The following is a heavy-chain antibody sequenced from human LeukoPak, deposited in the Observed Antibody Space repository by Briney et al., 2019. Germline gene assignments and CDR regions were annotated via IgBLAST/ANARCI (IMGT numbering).Heavy chain of an antibody. Sequence: ASVKVSCKASGYTFTSYYIHWVRQAPGQGLEWMGIINPSGGRTSYAQKFQGRVTMTRDMSTSTGYMELSSLRSEDTAVYYCARGPGEGGSSGYYYGKPEDPAEYYFDYWGQGTLVTVSS. V-gene: IGHV1-46*01. D-gene: IGHD3-22*01. J-gene: IGHJ4*02. CDR1: GYTFTSYY. CDR2: INPSGGRT. CDR3: ARGPGEGGSSGYYYGKPEDPAEYYFDY.